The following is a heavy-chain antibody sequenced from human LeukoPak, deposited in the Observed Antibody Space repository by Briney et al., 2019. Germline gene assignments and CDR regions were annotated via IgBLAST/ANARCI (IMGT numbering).Heavy chain of an antibody. CDR1: GYTFTSYD. CDR3: ARDKIAVAGKGFDY. CDR2: MNPNSGNT. J-gene: IGHJ4*02. V-gene: IGHV1-8*01. Sequence: GASVKVSCKASGYTFTSYDINWVRQATGQGLEWMGWMNPNSGNTGYAQKFQGRVTMTRNTSISTAYMELSSMRSKDTAVYYCARDKIAVAGKGFDYWGQGTLVTVSS. D-gene: IGHD6-19*01.